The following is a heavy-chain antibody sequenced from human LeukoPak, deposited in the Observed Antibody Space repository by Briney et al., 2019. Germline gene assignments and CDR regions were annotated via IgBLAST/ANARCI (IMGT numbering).Heavy chain of an antibody. D-gene: IGHD2-2*01. CDR2: IYTSGST. V-gene: IGHV4-4*07. J-gene: IGHJ6*03. CDR1: GGSISSYY. CDR3: ARDIVVVPAAIHTLSFRIAAALYYMDV. Sequence: PSETLSLTCTVSGGSISSYYWSWIRQPAGKGLEWIGRIYTSGSTNYNPSLKSRVTMSVDTSKNQFSLKLSSVTAADTAVYYCARDIVVVPAAIHTLSFRIAAALYYMDVWGKGTTVTVSS.